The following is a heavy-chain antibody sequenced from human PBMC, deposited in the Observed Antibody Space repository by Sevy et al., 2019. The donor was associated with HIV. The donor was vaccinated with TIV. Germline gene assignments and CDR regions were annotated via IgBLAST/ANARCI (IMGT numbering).Heavy chain of an antibody. D-gene: IGHD3-3*01. CDR1: GFTFSNAW. V-gene: IGHV3-15*01. CDR3: TTDTGISDYDFWSGRDDTFDN. Sequence: GGSLRLSCAASGFTFSNAWMSWVRQAPGKGLEWVGRIKSKTDGGTTDYAAPAKGRFTISTEESKNTLYLQMNSLKTADTAVYYCTTDTGISDYDFWSGRDDTFDNWGQGTMVTVSS. J-gene: IGHJ3*02. CDR2: IKSKTDGGTT.